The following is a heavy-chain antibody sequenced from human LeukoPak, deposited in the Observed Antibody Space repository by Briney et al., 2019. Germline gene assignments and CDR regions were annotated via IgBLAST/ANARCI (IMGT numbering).Heavy chain of an antibody. D-gene: IGHD3-10*01. CDR3: AKELWFGELLYRD. Sequence: GALRLSCAASGFTFSSYAMRWVRQAPGKGLEWVSAISGSGGSTYYADSVKGRFTISRDNSKNTLYLQMNSLRAEDTAVYYCAKELWFGELLYRDWGQGTLVTVSS. CDR2: ISGSGGST. CDR1: GFTFSSYA. J-gene: IGHJ4*02. V-gene: IGHV3-23*01.